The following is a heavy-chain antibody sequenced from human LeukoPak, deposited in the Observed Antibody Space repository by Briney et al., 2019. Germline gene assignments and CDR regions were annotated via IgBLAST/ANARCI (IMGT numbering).Heavy chain of an antibody. J-gene: IGHJ4*02. CDR3: ARGGFDYYGTGRAFDV. V-gene: IGHV1-69*05. CDR1: GGTFSSYA. D-gene: IGHD3-10*01. CDR2: IIPIFGTA. Sequence: SVKVSCKASGGTFSSYAISWVRQAPGQGLEWMGGIIPIFGTANYAQKFQGRVTITTDESTSTAYMELSSLRSEDTAVYYCARGGFDYYGTGRAFDVWGQGTLVTVSS.